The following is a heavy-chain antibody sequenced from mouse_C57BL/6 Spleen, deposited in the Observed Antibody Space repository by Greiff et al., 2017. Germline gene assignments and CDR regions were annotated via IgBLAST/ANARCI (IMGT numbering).Heavy chain of an antibody. Sequence: EVQRVESGGGLVKPGGSLKLSCAASGFTFSDYGMHWVRQAPEKGLEWVAYISSGSSTIYYADPVKGRFTISRDNAKNTLFLQMTSLRSEATAVYYCARRAYYSNPMDYWGQGTSVTVSS. CDR3: ARRAYYSNPMDY. J-gene: IGHJ4*01. D-gene: IGHD2-5*01. CDR1: GFTFSDYG. V-gene: IGHV5-17*01. CDR2: ISSGSSTI.